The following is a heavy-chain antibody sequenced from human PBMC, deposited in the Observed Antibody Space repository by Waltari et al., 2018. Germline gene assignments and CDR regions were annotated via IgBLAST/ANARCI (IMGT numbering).Heavy chain of an antibody. CDR1: GFTFSSYP. Sequence: EVQLVESGGGLVRPGGSLRLSCASSGFTFSSYPLIGVRQAPGEGLEWVSSISSTSSYIYYADSVKGRSTISRDNAKNSLYLQMNSLRAEDTAVYYCARVEENDAFDIWGQGTMVTVSS. CDR2: ISSTSSYI. J-gene: IGHJ3*02. CDR3: ARVEENDAFDI. V-gene: IGHV3-21*01.